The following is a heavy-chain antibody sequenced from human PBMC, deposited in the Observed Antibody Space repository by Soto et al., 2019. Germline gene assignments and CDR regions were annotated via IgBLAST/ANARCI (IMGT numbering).Heavy chain of an antibody. CDR2: ISYDGSNK. Sequence: QVQLVESGGGVVQPGRSLRLSCATSGFIFSKYGMHWVRQAPGKGLEWVAVISYDGSNKYYAESVKGRFIISRDKSENTLYLQMNSLRAEDTALYYCVKDLGSGKPYYYYAMDVWGQGNTVTVSS. CDR1: GFIFSKYG. CDR3: VKDLGSGKPYYYYAMDV. V-gene: IGHV3-30*18. D-gene: IGHD3-10*01. J-gene: IGHJ6*02.